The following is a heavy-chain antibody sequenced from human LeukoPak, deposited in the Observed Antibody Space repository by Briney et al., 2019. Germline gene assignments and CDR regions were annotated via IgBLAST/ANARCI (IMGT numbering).Heavy chain of an antibody. CDR1: GYTFTSYD. J-gene: IGHJ6*02. CDR3: ARGMAAAGTGYYYYGMDV. CDR2: MNPNSGNT. V-gene: IGHV1-8*01. Sequence: GASVKVSCRASGYTFTSYDINWVRQATGQGLEWMGWMNPNSGNTGYAQKFQGRVTMTRNTSISTAYMELSSLRSEDTAVYYCARGMAAAGTGYYYYGMDVWGQGTTVTVSS. D-gene: IGHD6-13*01.